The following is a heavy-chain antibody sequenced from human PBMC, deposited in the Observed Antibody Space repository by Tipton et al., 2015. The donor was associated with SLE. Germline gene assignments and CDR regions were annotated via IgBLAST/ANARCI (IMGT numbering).Heavy chain of an antibody. CDR2: LKSKSDGGTT. D-gene: IGHD6-19*01. CDR3: TTDDAMAGRYYYYGLDV. J-gene: IGHJ6*02. Sequence: QLVQSGGGLVEPGGSLRLSCAASGFSFTNAWMSWVRQVPGKGLEWVGRLKSKSDGGTTDYAAPVKGRFTISSDDSESTMYLQMNSLKTEDTAVYYCTTDDAMAGRYYYYGLDVWGQGTTVTVSS. CDR1: GFSFTNAW. V-gene: IGHV3-15*01.